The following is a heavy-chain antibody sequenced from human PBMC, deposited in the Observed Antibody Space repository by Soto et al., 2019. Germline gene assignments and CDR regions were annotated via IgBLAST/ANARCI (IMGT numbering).Heavy chain of an antibody. CDR2: IYYSGST. J-gene: IGHJ6*02. CDR1: GGSISSGGYY. Sequence: SETLSLTCTVSGGSISSGGYYWSWIRQHPGKGLEWIGYIYYSGSTYYNPSLKSRVTISVDTSRNQFSLKLSSVTAADTAVYYCARGGRRSPGMDVWGQGTTVTVSS. V-gene: IGHV4-31*03. CDR3: ARGGRRSPGMDV.